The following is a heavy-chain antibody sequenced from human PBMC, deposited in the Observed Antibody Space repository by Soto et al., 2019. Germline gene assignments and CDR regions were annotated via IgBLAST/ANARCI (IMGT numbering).Heavy chain of an antibody. CDR1: GFTFSSYG. D-gene: IGHD6-6*01. Sequence: GGSLRLSCAASGFTFSSYGMHWVRQAPGKGLEWVAVISYDGSNKYYADSVKGRFTISRDNSKNTLYLQMNSLRAEDTAVYYCAKVFAAALIDYWGQGTLVTVSS. CDR2: ISYDGSNK. J-gene: IGHJ4*02. V-gene: IGHV3-30*18. CDR3: AKVFAAALIDY.